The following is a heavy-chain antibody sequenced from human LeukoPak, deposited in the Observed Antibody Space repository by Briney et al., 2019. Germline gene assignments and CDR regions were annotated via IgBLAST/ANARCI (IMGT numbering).Heavy chain of an antibody. D-gene: IGHD3-22*01. V-gene: IGHV3-30*18. CDR3: AKDPYYDGSVPGDYFDY. J-gene: IGHJ4*02. CDR2: ISHDGSNK. Sequence: GGSLRLSCAASGFTFSSCGMHWVRQAPGKGLEWVALISHDGSNKYYADSVKGRFTISRDNSENTLYLQMNSLRAEDTAVYYCAKDPYYDGSVPGDYFDYWGQGTLVTVSS. CDR1: GFTFSSCG.